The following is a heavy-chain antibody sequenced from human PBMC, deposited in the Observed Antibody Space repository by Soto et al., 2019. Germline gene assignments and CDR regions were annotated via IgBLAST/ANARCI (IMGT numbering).Heavy chain of an antibody. CDR3: ARYYYDSSGYQNYYYYGMDV. V-gene: IGHV1-69*13. CDR2: IIPIFGTA. CDR1: GGTFSSYA. D-gene: IGHD3-22*01. J-gene: IGHJ6*02. Sequence: ASVKVSCKASGGTFSSYAISWVRQAPGQGLEWMGGIIPIFGTANYAQKFQGRVTITADESTSTAYMELSSLRSEDTAVYYCARYYYDSSGYQNYYYYGMDVWGQGTTVTVSS.